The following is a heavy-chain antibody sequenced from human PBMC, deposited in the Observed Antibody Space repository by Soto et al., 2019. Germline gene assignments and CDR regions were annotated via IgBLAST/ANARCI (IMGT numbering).Heavy chain of an antibody. D-gene: IGHD6-6*01. CDR2: ISASGAYT. Sequence: VHLLGSGGGLVNLGGSLRLSCAASGFTFNNYAVSWARQTPGKGLEWVATISASGAYTFYADSVKGRFTISRDNSQNTLFLNIRSLRAGDTATYYCAKEVIAARPYYLAHWGQGTLVTVYS. CDR3: AKEVIAARPYYLAH. J-gene: IGHJ1*01. CDR1: GFTFNNYA. V-gene: IGHV3-23*01.